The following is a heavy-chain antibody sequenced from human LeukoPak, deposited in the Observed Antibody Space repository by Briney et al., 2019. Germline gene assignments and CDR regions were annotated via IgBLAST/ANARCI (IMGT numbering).Heavy chain of an antibody. V-gene: IGHV3-30*18. J-gene: IGHJ6*02. CDR2: ISYDGSNK. D-gene: IGHD3-10*01. Sequence: GGSLRLSCAASGFTFSSYGMHWVRQAPGKGLEWVAVISYDGSNKYYADSVKGRFTISRDNSKNTLYLQMNSLRAEDTAVYYCAKEGGFMVRATRYYYGMDVWGQGTTVTVSS. CDR1: GFTFSSYG. CDR3: AKEGGFMVRATRYYYGMDV.